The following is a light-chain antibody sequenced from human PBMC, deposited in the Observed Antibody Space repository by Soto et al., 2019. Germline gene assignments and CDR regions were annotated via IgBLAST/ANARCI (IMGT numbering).Light chain of an antibody. Sequence: DIQMTQSPSTLSASVGDRVTITCRASQSISNWLAWYQQKPGAAPKLLIYEASTLESGVPSRFSGSRSGTEFTLTISKLEPDDFAVYYCHQYGRSPHTFGQGTKVEI. CDR1: QSISNW. V-gene: IGKV1-5*03. J-gene: IGKJ2*01. CDR2: EAS. CDR3: HQYGRSPHT.